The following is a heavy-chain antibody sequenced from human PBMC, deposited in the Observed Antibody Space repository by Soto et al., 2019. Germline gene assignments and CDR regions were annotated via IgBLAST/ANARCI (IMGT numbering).Heavy chain of an antibody. CDR3: ARDRGYSYGNYFDY. J-gene: IGHJ4*02. CDR1: GFTFSSYA. D-gene: IGHD5-18*01. CDR2: ISYDGSNK. Sequence: PGGSLRLSCAASGFTFSSYAMHWVRQAPGKGLEWVAVISYDGSNKYYADSVKGRFTIARDNSKNTLYLQMNSLRAEDTAVYYCARDRGYSYGNYFDYWGQGTLVTVSS. V-gene: IGHV3-30-3*01.